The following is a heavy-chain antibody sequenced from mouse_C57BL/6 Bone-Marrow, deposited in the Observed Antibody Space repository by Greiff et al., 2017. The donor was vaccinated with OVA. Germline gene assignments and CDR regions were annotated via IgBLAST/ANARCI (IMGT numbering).Heavy chain of an antibody. CDR3: TRDGYYPFAD. V-gene: IGHV1-15*01. D-gene: IGHD2-3*01. Sequence: QVQLQQSGAELVRPGASVTLSCKASGYTFTDYEMHWVKQTPVHGLEWIGAIDPETGGTAYNQKFKGKAILTADKSSSTAYMELRSLTSEDSAVYYCTRDGYYPFADWGQGTLVTVSA. CDR1: GYTFTDYE. J-gene: IGHJ3*01. CDR2: IDPETGGT.